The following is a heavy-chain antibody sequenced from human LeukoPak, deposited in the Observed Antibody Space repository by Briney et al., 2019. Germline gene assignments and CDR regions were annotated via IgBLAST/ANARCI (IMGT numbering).Heavy chain of an antibody. CDR2: INHSGST. J-gene: IGHJ4*02. D-gene: IGHD3-10*01. Sequence: PSETLSLTCAVYGGSFSEYSGSWIRQPPGKGLEWIGKINHSGSTNYNPSLKSRVTISVDTSKNQFSLKLSSVTAADTAVYYCARGQGPGTFDYWGQGTLVTVSS. CDR3: ARGQGPGTFDY. V-gene: IGHV4-34*01. CDR1: GGSFSEYS.